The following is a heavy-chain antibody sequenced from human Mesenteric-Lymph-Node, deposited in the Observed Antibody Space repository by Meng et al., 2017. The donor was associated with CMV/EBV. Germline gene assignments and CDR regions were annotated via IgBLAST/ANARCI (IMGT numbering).Heavy chain of an antibody. D-gene: IGHD3-10*02. CDR3: AKFCSGSYYPYYYYYALDV. CDR1: GFTFSSYE. J-gene: IGHJ6*02. CDR2: ISSSGSTI. Sequence: GESLKISCAASGFTFSSYEMSWVRQAPGKGLEWVSYISSSGSTIYYADSVKGRFTISRDNAKNSLYLQMDSLRAEDTAVYYCAKFCSGSYYPYYYYYALDVWGQGTTVTVSS. V-gene: IGHV3-48*03.